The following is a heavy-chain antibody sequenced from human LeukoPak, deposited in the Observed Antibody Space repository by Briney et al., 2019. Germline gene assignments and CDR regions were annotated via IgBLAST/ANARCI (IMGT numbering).Heavy chain of an antibody. CDR2: MNPIRGNT. CDR1: VYTFTSYV. Sequence: ASVKDSCKACVYTFTSYVTNRVRQATGQGLEWMGLMNPIRGNTGYAQKVQGRVTMTRNTSISTTYMELSSLRSEDTAVYYCARAGSGYYVDDIYYGMDVWGQGTTVTVSS. CDR3: ARAGSGYYVDDIYYGMDV. V-gene: IGHV1-8*01. D-gene: IGHD3-22*01. J-gene: IGHJ6*02.